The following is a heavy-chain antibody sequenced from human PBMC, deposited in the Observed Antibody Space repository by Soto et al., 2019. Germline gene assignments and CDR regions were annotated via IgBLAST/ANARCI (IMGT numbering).Heavy chain of an antibody. CDR3: ARGGDFGSGSPPYYDYGMDV. D-gene: IGHD3-3*01. J-gene: IGHJ6*02. V-gene: IGHV3-30-3*01. CDR1: GFTFSSYA. Sequence: QVQLVESGGGVVQPGRSLRLSCAASGFTFSSYAMHWVRQAPGKGLEWVAVISYDGSNKYYADSVKGRFTISRDNSKNTLYLQMNSLRAEDTAVYYCARGGDFGSGSPPYYDYGMDVWGQGATVTVSS. CDR2: ISYDGSNK.